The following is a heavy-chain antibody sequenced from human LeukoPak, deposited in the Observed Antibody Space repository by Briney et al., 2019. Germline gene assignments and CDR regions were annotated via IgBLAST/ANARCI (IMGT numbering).Heavy chain of an antibody. CDR3: AKDLHGGYSSDY. Sequence: PGGSLRLSCAASGFTFNNFGMHWVRQAPGKGLEWVSFIGYEGVHKYYADSVKGRFTISKDNSNATLYLQMNSLRPEDTAVYYCAKDLHGGYSSDYWGQGTLVTVFS. V-gene: IGHV3-30*02. CDR2: IGYEGVHK. CDR1: GFTFNNFG. D-gene: IGHD4-23*01. J-gene: IGHJ4*02.